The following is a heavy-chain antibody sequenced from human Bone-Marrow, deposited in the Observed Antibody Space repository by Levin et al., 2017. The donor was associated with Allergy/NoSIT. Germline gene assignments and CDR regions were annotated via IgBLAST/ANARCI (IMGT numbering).Heavy chain of an antibody. D-gene: IGHD3-10*01. CDR2: ISYDGSGK. J-gene: IGHJ6*02. Sequence: GGSLRLSCEASGFTFSSYGMHWVRQAPGKGLEWVAVISYDGSGKYYVDSVKGRFTISRDNAQNTVYLQMNSLRPEDTAVYYCAKVPALYDSGSGNYFGRMDYSMDVWGQGTTVTVSS. CDR1: GFTFSSYG. V-gene: IGHV3-30*18. CDR3: AKVPALYDSGSGNYFGRMDYSMDV.